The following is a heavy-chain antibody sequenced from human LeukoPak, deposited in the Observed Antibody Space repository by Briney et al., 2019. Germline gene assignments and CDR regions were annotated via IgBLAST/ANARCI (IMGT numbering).Heavy chain of an antibody. D-gene: IGHD1-26*01. Sequence: GESLRLSCAASGFTFSNYAMHWVRQAPGKGLEWVSTIDGPTFRTHYADSVMGRFTISRDNSKNTLYLQMSSLGADDTAVYFCTTWVGAHFDFWGQGTLVTVSS. CDR1: GFTFSNYA. J-gene: IGHJ4*02. V-gene: IGHV3-23*01. CDR2: IDGPTFRT. CDR3: TTWVGAHFDF.